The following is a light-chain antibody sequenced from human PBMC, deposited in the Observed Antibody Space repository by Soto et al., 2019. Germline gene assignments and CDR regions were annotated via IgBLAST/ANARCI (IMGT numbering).Light chain of an antibody. J-gene: IGLJ2*01. CDR1: SSNIGNNY. V-gene: IGLV1-51*01. CDR2: DND. CDR3: GTWDSSLSVVV. Sequence: QSVLTQPPSVSADPGQKVSISCSGSSSNIGNNYVSWYQQLPGTAPKFLIYDNDKRPSGVPDRFSGSKSGTSATLGIAGLQTGDEADYYCGTWDSSLSVVVFGGGTKLTVL.